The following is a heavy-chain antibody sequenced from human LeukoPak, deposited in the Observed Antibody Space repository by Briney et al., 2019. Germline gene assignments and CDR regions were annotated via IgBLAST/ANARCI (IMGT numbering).Heavy chain of an antibody. CDR3: ARARQVPATAILS. CDR1: GGTFSSYA. J-gene: IGHJ5*02. V-gene: IGHV1-69*04. CDR2: IIPILGIA. D-gene: IGHD2-2*02. Sequence: SVKVSCKGSGGTFSSYAISWVRQAPGQGLEWMGRIIPILGIANYAQKFQGRVTITADKSTSTAYMELSSLRSEDTAVYYCARARQVPATAILSWGQGTLVTVSS.